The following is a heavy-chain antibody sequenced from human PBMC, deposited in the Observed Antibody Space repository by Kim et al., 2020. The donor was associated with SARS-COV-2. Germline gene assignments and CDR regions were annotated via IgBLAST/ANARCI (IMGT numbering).Heavy chain of an antibody. D-gene: IGHD2-2*01. J-gene: IGHJ3*01. CDR1: GASINSRNW. CDR2: AYHSGST. V-gene: IGHV4-4*02. CDR3: ARDRDTSDGFDF. Sequence: SETLSLTCVVSGASINSRNWWNWVRQPPGKGLEWIGEAYHSGSTNYNPSLKSRVTISVDKSRNHFSLRLSSVTAADTAVYYCARDRDTSDGFDFWGQGT.